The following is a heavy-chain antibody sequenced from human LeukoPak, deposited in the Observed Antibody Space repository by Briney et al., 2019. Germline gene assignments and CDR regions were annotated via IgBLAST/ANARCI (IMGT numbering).Heavy chain of an antibody. CDR3: ARLRVDTYWYFDP. CDR1: GGSISSYY. J-gene: IGHJ2*01. D-gene: IGHD3/OR15-3a*01. V-gene: IGHV4-59*08. CDR2: IYYTGST. Sequence: SETLSLTCSVSGGSISSYYWSWIRQPPGKGLEWIGYIYYTGSTSYNPSLKSRVTISVDTSKNQFSLKLSSVTAADTAVYYCARLRVDTYWYFDPWGRGTLVTVSS.